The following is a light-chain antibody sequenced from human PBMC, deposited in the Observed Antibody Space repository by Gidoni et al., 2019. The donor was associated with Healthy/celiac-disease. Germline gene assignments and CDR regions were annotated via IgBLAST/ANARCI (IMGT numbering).Light chain of an antibody. CDR1: PSVSSSY. V-gene: IGKV3-20*01. J-gene: IGKJ4*01. CDR2: GAS. CDR3: QQYGSSPRLT. Sequence: EIVLTQSPGTLSLYPGERATLPCRASPSVSSSYLAWYQQKPGQAPRLLISGASSSGSGTAFTLTISRLEPEDFAVYYCQQYGSSPRLTFGGGTKVEIK.